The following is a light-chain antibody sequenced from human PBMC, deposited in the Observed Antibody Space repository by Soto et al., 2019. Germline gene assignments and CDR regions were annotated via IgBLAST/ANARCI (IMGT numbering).Light chain of an antibody. V-gene: IGLV2-14*03. J-gene: IGLJ1*01. Sequence: QSALTQPASVSGSPGQSITISCTGTSSDVGAYNYVSWYQQHPGKAPKLMIYDVASRPSGVSNRFSGSKSGNTASLTISGLQAEDEADYYCSSFARSTTRVVFGPGTQLTVL. CDR3: SSFARSTTRVV. CDR2: DVA. CDR1: SSDVGAYNY.